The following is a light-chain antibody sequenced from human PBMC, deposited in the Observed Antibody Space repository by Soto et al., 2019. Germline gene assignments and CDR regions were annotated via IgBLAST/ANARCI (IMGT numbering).Light chain of an antibody. J-gene: IGLJ2*01. CDR2: SND. CDR3: AAWDDSLSGPL. Sequence: QSVLTQPPSASGTPGQRVTISCSGSSSNIGSNTVNWYQQLPGTAPKLLIYSNDKRPSGVPNRFSGSKSGTSASLAISGLRSEDEADYYCAAWDDSLSGPLFGGGTQLTVL. CDR1: SSNIGSNT. V-gene: IGLV1-44*01.